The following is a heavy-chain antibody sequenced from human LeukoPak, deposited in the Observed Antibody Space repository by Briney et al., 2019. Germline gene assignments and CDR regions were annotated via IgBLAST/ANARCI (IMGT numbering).Heavy chain of an antibody. CDR2: IYTSAST. D-gene: IGHD6-19*01. V-gene: IGHV4-4*07. CDR3: ARVDTSGWHYFDD. CDR1: GGSISNYY. J-gene: IGHJ4*02. Sequence: SETLSLTCTVSGGSISNYYWSWIRQPAGKGLEWIGHIYTSASTNYNPSLRSRVTMSLDTSKNQFSLELNSVIAADTAAYYCARVDTSGWHYFDDWGQGTLVTVSS.